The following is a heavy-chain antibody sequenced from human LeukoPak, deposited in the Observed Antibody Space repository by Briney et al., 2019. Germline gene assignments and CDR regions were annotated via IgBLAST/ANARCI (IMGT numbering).Heavy chain of an antibody. CDR2: ISSSSSHI. CDR3: ARDRGRKFDP. CDR1: GFTFSSYS. Sequence: GGSLRLSCAASGFTFSSYSMNWVRQAPGKGLEWVSSISSSSSHIYYADSVKGRFTISRDNAKNSLYLQMNSLRAEDTAVYYCARDRGRKFDPWGQGTLVTVSS. D-gene: IGHD3-10*01. J-gene: IGHJ5*02. V-gene: IGHV3-21*01.